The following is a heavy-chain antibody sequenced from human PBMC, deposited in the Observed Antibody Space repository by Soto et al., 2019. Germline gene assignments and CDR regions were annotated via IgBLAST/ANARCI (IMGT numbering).Heavy chain of an antibody. CDR1: GFTFSSYW. V-gene: IGHV3-74*01. J-gene: IGHJ4*02. CDR3: ARDYDILTGYSYFDY. CDR2: INSDGSST. Sequence: GSLRLSCAASGFTFSSYWMHWVRQAPGKGLVWVSRINSDGSSTSYADSVKGRFTISRDNAKNTLYLQMNSLRAEDTAVYYCARDYDILTGYSYFDYWGQGTLVTVSS. D-gene: IGHD3-9*01.